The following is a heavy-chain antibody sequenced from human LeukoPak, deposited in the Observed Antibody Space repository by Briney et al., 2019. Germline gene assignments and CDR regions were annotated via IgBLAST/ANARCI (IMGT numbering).Heavy chain of an antibody. V-gene: IGHV1-18*01. CDR2: ISAYNGNT. D-gene: IGHD2-2*01. Sequence: EASVKVSCKASGYTFTSYGISWVRQAPGQGLAWMGWISAYNGNTNYAQKLQGRVTMTTDTSTSTAYMELRSLRSDDTAVYYCARGGPAAYYYYYYMDVWGKGTTVTVSS. J-gene: IGHJ6*03. CDR3: ARGGPAAYYYYYYMDV. CDR1: GYTFTSYG.